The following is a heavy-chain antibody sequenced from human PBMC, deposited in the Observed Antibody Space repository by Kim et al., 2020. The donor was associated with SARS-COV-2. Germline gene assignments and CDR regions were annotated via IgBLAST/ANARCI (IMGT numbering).Heavy chain of an antibody. CDR3: ARGRAYYYGSGSYWD. J-gene: IGHJ4*02. CDR1: GYTFTGYY. CDR2: INPNSGGT. Sequence: ASVKVSCKASGYTFTGYYMHWVRQAPGQGLEWMGRINPNSGGTNYAQKFQGRVTMTRDTSISTAYMELSRLRSDDTAVYYCARGRAYYYGSGSYWDWGQGTLVTVSS. D-gene: IGHD3-10*01. V-gene: IGHV1-2*06.